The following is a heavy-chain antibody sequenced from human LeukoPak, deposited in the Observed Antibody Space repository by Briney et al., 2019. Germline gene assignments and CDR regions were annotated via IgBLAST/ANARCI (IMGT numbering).Heavy chain of an antibody. V-gene: IGHV3-30*02. CDR3: VRDGRRNCSSINCYTFLN. Sequence: GGSLRLSCAASGFTFSYFGIHWVRQAPGKGLEWVTFIRYDGSNKYYVDSVKGRFTIPRDNSKNTVYLQMNSLRSEDTAVYYCVRDGRRNCSSINCYTFLNWGQGTLVTVSS. J-gene: IGHJ4*02. CDR2: IRYDGSNK. D-gene: IGHD2-2*01. CDR1: GFTFSYFG.